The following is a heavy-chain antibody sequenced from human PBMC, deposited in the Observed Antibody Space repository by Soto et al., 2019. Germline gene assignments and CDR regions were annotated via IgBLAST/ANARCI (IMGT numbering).Heavy chain of an antibody. D-gene: IGHD3-22*01. Sequence: GGSLRLSCAASGFTFSSYWMSWVRQAPGKGLEWVANIKQDGSEKYYVDSVKGRFTISRDNAKNSLYLQMNSLRAEDTAVYYCARDRLVRAYYYDSSGYRDAFDIWGQGTMVTVS. J-gene: IGHJ3*02. CDR3: ARDRLVRAYYYDSSGYRDAFDI. CDR2: IKQDGSEK. CDR1: GFTFSSYW. V-gene: IGHV3-7*03.